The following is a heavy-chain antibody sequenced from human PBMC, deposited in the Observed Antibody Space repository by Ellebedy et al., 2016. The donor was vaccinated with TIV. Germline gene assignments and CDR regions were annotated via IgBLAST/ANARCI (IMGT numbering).Heavy chain of an antibody. D-gene: IGHD6-13*01. J-gene: IGHJ5*02. V-gene: IGHV1-2*02. CDR3: ASFFSASGDDDWFDT. Sequence: AASVKVSCKASGYTLTGYYLHWVRQAPGQGLEWMGWINPNSGGTNYAQKFQGRVTMTRDTSIGIANMELTRLRSDDTAVYYCASFFSASGDDDWFDTWGQGTLVTVSS. CDR2: INPNSGGT. CDR1: GYTLTGYY.